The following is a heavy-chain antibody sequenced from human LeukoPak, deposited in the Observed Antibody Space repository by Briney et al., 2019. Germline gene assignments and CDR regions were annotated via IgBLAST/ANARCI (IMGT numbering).Heavy chain of an antibody. CDR1: GYTFTIYY. J-gene: IGHJ4*02. D-gene: IGHD2-2*02. Sequence: GASVKVSCKASGYTFTIYYMHWVRQAPGQGLEWMGWINPNSGATNYAQRLQGRVTMTRETSISPAYMKLSGRTSDTTAVYYGAGNPPYCTSTSCYNAYWGQGTLVTVSS. CDR3: AGNPPYCTSTSCYNAY. V-gene: IGHV1-2*02. CDR2: INPNSGAT.